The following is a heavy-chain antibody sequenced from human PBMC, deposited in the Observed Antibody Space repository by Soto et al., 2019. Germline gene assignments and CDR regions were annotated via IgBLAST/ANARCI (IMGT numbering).Heavy chain of an antibody. J-gene: IGHJ4*02. Sequence: SVKVSCKASGGTFSSYTISWVRQAPGQGLEWMGRIIPILGIANYAQKFQGRVTITADKSTSTAYMELSSLRSEDTAVYYCAAPDSGSNPFDYWGQGTLVTVSS. V-gene: IGHV1-69*02. CDR3: AAPDSGSNPFDY. CDR1: GGTFSSYT. D-gene: IGHD5-12*01. CDR2: IIPILGIA.